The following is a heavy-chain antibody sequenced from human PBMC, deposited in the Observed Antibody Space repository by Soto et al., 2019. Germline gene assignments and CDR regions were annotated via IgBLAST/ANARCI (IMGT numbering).Heavy chain of an antibody. D-gene: IGHD3-3*01. CDR3: ARDGEANFWSGYQNWFDP. CDR2: INPNSGGT. V-gene: IGHV1-2*02. Sequence: WASVKVSCKACGYTFTGYYMHWVRQAPGQGLEWMGWINPNSGGTNYAQKFQGRVTMTRDTSISTAYMELSRLRSDDTAVYYCARDGEANFWSGYQNWFDPWGQGTLVTVSS. CDR1: GYTFTGYY. J-gene: IGHJ5*02.